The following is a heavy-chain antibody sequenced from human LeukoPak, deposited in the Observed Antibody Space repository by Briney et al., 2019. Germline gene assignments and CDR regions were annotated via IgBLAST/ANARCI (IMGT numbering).Heavy chain of an antibody. J-gene: IGHJ3*01. D-gene: IGHD3-10*01. V-gene: IGHV4-59*08. CDR3: ARLTGRFGGTFNV. Sequence: SETLSLTCSLSGGSIENYYWTWIRQPPGKGLEWLGYMYFSGNTDYNPSLKGRVTISVDTSKNQYSLQLTSVTAADTAVYFCARLTGRFGGTFNVWGHGKMVTVSS. CDR1: GGSIENYY. CDR2: MYFSGNT.